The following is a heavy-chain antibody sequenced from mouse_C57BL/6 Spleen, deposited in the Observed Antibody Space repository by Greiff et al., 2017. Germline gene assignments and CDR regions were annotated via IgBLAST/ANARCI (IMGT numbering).Heavy chain of an antibody. J-gene: IGHJ2*01. V-gene: IGHV1-50*01. Sequence: QVQLQQSGAELVKPGASVKLSCKASGYTFTSYWMQWVKQRPGQGLEWIGEIDPSDSYTNYNQKFKGKATLTVETSSSTAYMQLSSLTSEDSAVYYCARVRQLRLQVDYWGQGTTLTVSS. CDR3: ARVRQLRLQVDY. CDR1: GYTFTSYW. CDR2: IDPSDSYT. D-gene: IGHD3-2*02.